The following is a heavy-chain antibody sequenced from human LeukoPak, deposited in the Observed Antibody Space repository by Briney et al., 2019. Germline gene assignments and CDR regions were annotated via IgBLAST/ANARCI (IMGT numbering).Heavy chain of an antibody. J-gene: IGHJ4*02. V-gene: IGHV3-30-3*01. CDR3: ARKGSSLEFDY. CDR1: GFTFSSYA. Sequence: PGRSLRLSCAASGFTFSSYAMHWVRQAPGKGLEWVAVISYDGSNKYYADSVKGRFTISRDNSKNTLYLQMNSLRAEDTAVYYCARKGSSLEFDYWGQGTLVTVSS. CDR2: ISYDGSNK. D-gene: IGHD6-6*01.